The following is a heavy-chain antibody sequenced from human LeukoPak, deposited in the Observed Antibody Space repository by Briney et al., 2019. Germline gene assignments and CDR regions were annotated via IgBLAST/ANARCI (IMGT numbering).Heavy chain of an antibody. D-gene: IGHD2-8*02. V-gene: IGHV4-59*01. Sequence: SETLSLTCTVSGGSTSSYYWSWIRQPPGKGLEWIGYIYYTGKTSYNPSLKSRVTISVDTSMNQFSPTLSSVTAADTAVYYCARDLVGSSDAFDMWGQGTMVTVSS. J-gene: IGHJ3*02. CDR1: GGSTSSYY. CDR2: IYYTGKT. CDR3: ARDLVGSSDAFDM.